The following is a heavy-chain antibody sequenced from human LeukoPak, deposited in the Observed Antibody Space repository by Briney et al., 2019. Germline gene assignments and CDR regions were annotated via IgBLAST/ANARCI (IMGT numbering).Heavy chain of an antibody. CDR2: IKEDGSEK. V-gene: IGHV3-7*01. CDR1: GFAFSSYW. D-gene: IGHD3-3*01. CDR3: ARDLWSGSSFFDY. Sequence: GGSLRLSCVASGFAFSSYWMTWVRQAPGKGLEWVANIKEDGSEKNYVDSVKGQFTISRDNAKNSVYLQMNSLRVEETAVYYCARDLWSGSSFFDYWGQGTLVTVSS. J-gene: IGHJ4*02.